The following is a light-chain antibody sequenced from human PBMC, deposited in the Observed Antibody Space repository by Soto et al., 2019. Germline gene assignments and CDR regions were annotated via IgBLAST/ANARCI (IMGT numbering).Light chain of an antibody. Sequence: QSVLTQPPSASGTPGQRVTISCSGSSSNIGGNTVNWYQQLPGTAPKLLIYGNDQRPSGVPDRFSGSKSGTSASLAISGLQSEDAADYYCAAWDDSLNAFVFGTGTTLTVL. CDR3: AAWDDSLNAFV. V-gene: IGLV1-44*01. CDR1: SSNIGGNT. J-gene: IGLJ1*01. CDR2: GND.